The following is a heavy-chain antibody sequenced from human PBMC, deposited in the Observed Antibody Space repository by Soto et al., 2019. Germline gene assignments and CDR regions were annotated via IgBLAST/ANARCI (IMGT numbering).Heavy chain of an antibody. V-gene: IGHV1-69*12. D-gene: IGHD6-19*01. CDR2: IMPMFGRP. CDR3: ATRLRMAGIGNYYYGMDV. CDR1: GGSFSDFA. J-gene: IGHJ6*02. Sequence: QVQLVQSGAEVKKPGSSMKVSCKASGGSFSDFAFSWVRQAPGQGPEWMGGIMPMFGRPDYAQKFRDRVTIPEDELTSTVFVELRSLTSEDTAVYYCATRLRMAGIGNYYYGMDVWGQGTTVTVSS.